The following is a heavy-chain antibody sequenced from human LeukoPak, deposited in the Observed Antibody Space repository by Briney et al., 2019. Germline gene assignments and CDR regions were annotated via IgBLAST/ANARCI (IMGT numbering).Heavy chain of an antibody. CDR3: ARGTITFGGSYYFDY. CDR2: IYYSGST. V-gene: IGHV4-59*01. CDR1: GGSISNFH. J-gene: IGHJ4*02. D-gene: IGHD3-16*01. Sequence: SETLSLTCTVSGGSISNFHWSWIRQPPGKGLEWIGYIYYSGSTNYTPSLKSRVTISVDTSKNQFSLKLSSVTAADTAVYYCARGTITFGGSYYFDYWGQGILVTISS.